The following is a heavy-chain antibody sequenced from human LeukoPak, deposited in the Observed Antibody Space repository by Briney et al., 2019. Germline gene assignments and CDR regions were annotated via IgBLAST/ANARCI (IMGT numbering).Heavy chain of an antibody. CDR3: AREIAVAAAYYFDY. J-gene: IGHJ4*02. V-gene: IGHV3-64*04. D-gene: IGHD6-19*01. CDR2: ISSEGKTT. CDR1: GFIFSPYA. Sequence: GGSLRLSCSASGFIFSPYAMHWVRQAPGKGLEYVSSISSEGKTTYYADSVKGRFTISRDNSKNTLYLQMNSLRAEDTAVYYCAREIAVAAAYYFDYWGQGTLVTVSS.